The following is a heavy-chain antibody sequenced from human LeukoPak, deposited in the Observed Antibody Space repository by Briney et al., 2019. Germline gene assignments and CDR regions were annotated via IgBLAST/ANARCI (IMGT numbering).Heavy chain of an antibody. CDR1: GFTFSSYW. D-gene: IGHD3-3*01. J-gene: IGHJ4*02. V-gene: IGHV3-33*08. CDR2: IWYDGSNK. CDR3: ARDLEIGSSSYYFDY. Sequence: GGPLRLSCAASGFTFSSYWMHWVRQAPGKGLEWVAVIWYDGSNKYYADSVRGRFTISRDNFKNTLYLQMNSLRAEDTAVYYCARDLEIGSSSYYFDYWGQGTLVTVSS.